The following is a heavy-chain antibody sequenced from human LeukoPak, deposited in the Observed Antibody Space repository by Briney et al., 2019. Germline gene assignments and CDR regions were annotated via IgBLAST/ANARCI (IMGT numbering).Heavy chain of an antibody. J-gene: IGHJ4*02. CDR2: ISDSGGRT. D-gene: IGHD3-10*01. CDR3: AKRGVVIRVILVGFHKEAYYFDS. CDR1: GITLSNYG. Sequence: GGSLRLSCAVSGITLSNYGMTWVRQAPGKGLEWVAGISDSGGRTNYADSVKGRFTISRDNPKNTLYLQMNSLRAEDTAVYFCAKRGVVIRVILVGFHKEAYYFDSWGQGALVTVSS. V-gene: IGHV3-23*01.